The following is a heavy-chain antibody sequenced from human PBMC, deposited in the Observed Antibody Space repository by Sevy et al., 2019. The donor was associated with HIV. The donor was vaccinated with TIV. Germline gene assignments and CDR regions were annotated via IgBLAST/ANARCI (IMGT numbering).Heavy chain of an antibody. D-gene: IGHD3-9*01. V-gene: IGHV3-30*18. J-gene: IGHJ6*02. CDR3: AKDFTGYNGMDV. Sequence: GGSLRLSCAVSGIIFTTSGMHWVRQAPGKGLEWVAVISYDGRNKFYGHSVKGRFTISRDNSKNILYLQMNSLRVEDTAVYYCAKDFTGYNGMDVWGQGTIVTVSS. CDR1: GIIFTTSG. CDR2: ISYDGRNK.